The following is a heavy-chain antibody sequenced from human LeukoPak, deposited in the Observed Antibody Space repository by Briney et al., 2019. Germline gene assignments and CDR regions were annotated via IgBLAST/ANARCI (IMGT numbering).Heavy chain of an antibody. Sequence: GGSLRLSCSAPGFTFSSFAMHWVRQAPGKGLEYVAAISRNGGSTYYADSVKGRFTISRDNSKNTLYLQMSSLRAEDTAVYLCVKDLRSDFMGVLSRYLSYWGQGTLVTVSS. V-gene: IGHV3-64D*09. CDR2: ISRNGGST. CDR1: GFTFSSFA. J-gene: IGHJ4*02. D-gene: IGHD2/OR15-2a*01. CDR3: VKDLRSDFMGVLSRYLSY.